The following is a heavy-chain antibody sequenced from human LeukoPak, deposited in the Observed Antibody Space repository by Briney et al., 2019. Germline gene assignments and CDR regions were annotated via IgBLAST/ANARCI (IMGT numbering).Heavy chain of an antibody. CDR1: GFTFNNYA. Sequence: GGSLRLSCVASGFTFNNYAMSWVRQAPGKGLEWVSAITGSGGSTYYGDSVKGRVTLSRDNSKNMLYLQMNSLRAEDTAVYYCARGSDYGDYGDYWGQGTLVTVSS. V-gene: IGHV3-23*01. J-gene: IGHJ4*02. CDR2: ITGSGGST. D-gene: IGHD4-17*01. CDR3: ARGSDYGDYGDY.